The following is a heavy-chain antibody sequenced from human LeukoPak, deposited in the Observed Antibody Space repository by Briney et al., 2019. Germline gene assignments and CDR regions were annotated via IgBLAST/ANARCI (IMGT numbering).Heavy chain of an antibody. CDR1: GGSISNYY. Sequence: SETLSLTCTVSGGSISNYYWSWVRQPPGKGLEWIGYISYIGNTNYNPSLKSRVTISIDTPKNQFPLKLTSVTAADTAVYYCARGRGQQWLEPFDPWGQGTLVTVSS. CDR3: ARGRGQQWLEPFDP. CDR2: ISYIGNT. V-gene: IGHV4-59*13. D-gene: IGHD6-19*01. J-gene: IGHJ5*02.